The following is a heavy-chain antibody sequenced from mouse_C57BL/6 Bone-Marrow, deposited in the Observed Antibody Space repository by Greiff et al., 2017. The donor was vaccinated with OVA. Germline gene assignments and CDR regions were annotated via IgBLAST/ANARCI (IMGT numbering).Heavy chain of an antibody. D-gene: IGHD2-10*02. V-gene: IGHV5-15*01. CDR2: ISNLEYSI. Sequence: EVQGVESGGGLVQPGGSLKLSCAASGFTFSDYGMAWVRQAPRKGPEWVAFISNLEYSIYYADTVKGRFTISRENAKNTLYLEMSSLRSEETAMYYCARMEYDYVDYWGQGTTLTVSS. CDR1: GFTFSDYG. CDR3: ARMEYDYVDY. J-gene: IGHJ2*01.